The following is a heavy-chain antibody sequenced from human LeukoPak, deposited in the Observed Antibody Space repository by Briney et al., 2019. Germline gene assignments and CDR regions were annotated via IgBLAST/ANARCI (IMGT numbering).Heavy chain of an antibody. CDR3: AKLASGWADDY. CDR2: IGNVGDTT. CDR1: GFTXTNYA. J-gene: IGHJ4*02. V-gene: IGHV3-23*01. D-gene: IGHD6-19*01. Sequence: GGSLRLSCAASGFTXTNYAMSWVRQAPGKGLDWLSVIGNVGDTTYYADSVKGRFTISRDDSKNTLYLQINSLRADDTAVYYCAKLASGWADDYWGQGTLVTVSS.